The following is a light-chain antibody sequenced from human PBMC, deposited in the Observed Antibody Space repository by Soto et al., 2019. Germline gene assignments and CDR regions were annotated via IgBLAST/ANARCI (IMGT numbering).Light chain of an antibody. J-gene: IGKJ1*01. V-gene: IGKV3-20*01. CDR2: GAS. CDR3: QQYGDLPWT. Sequence: EIVLTQSPGTLSLSPGERATLSCRASQSLNRRYLAWYQQKPGQAPRLLISGASGRATGVPDRFSGSGSGTDFTLTIDRLESEDFAVYFCQQYGDLPWTFGQGTKVDIK. CDR1: QSLNRRY.